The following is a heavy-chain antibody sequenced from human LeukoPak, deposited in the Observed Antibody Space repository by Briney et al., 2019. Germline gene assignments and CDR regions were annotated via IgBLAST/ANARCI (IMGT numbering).Heavy chain of an antibody. D-gene: IGHD2-21*02. CDR2: TYYRSKWYH. CDR3: ARGNRDFDS. J-gene: IGHJ5*01. V-gene: IGHV6-1*01. CDR1: GDSVSTNSAA. Sequence: SQTLSLTCAISGDSVSTNSAAWNWIRQSPSRGLEWLGRTYYRSKWYHDYAPSVQSRIAINPDTSKNQFSLHLNSVTPEDTAVYYCARGNRDFDSWGQGTLITVSS.